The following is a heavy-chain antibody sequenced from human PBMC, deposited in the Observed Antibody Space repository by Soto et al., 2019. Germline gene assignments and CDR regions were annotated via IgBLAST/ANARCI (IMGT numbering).Heavy chain of an antibody. D-gene: IGHD1-1*01. CDR3: VRDGTKTLRDWFDP. J-gene: IGHJ5*02. CDR2: IYATGTT. V-gene: IGHV4-4*07. CDR1: GASISCFY. Sequence: KSSETLFLTCTVSGASISCFYWSWIRKSAGKGLEWIGRIYATGTTDYNPSLKSRVMMSVDTSKKQFSLKLRSVTAADTAVYYCVRDGTKTLRDWFDPWGRGISVTVSS.